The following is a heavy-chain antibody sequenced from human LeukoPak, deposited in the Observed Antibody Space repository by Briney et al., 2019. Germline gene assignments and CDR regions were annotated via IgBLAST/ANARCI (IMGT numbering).Heavy chain of an antibody. Sequence: GGSLRLSCAASGFTFSSYGMHWVRQAPGKGLEWVTFIRYDGSNKYYADSVKGRFTISRDNSKNTLYLQMNSLRAEDTAVYYCAKDIHGYNYGIDYWGQGTLVTVSS. D-gene: IGHD5-24*01. CDR1: GFTFSSYG. J-gene: IGHJ4*02. CDR2: IRYDGSNK. V-gene: IGHV3-30*02. CDR3: AKDIHGYNYGIDY.